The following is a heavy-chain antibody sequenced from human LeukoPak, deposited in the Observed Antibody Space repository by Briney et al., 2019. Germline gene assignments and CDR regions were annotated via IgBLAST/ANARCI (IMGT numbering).Heavy chain of an antibody. CDR2: IYPGDSDT. V-gene: IGHV5-51*01. Sequence: GEALKISCKGSGCILTSYWIGWGRQMPGKGVEWVVIIYPGDSDTRFSPSFQGQVTISADKSISTAYLQWISLKASDTAMYYCARLHYDPNYYYMDVWGKGTTVTVSS. CDR3: ARLHYDPNYYYMDV. D-gene: IGHD3-22*01. CDR1: GCILTSYW. J-gene: IGHJ6*03.